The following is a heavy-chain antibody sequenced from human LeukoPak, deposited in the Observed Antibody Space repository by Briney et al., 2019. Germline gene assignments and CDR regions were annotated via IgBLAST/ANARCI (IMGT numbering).Heavy chain of an antibody. D-gene: IGHD2-21*02. Sequence: SETLSLTCIVSGDSISSTSYYWAWIRQPPGKGLEWIGMIFYSGSAYYTPSLRGRVTLSVDTSRNQFSLNLISVTTADTGVYFCARQQSDTSLFDPWGQGTLVTVSS. CDR2: IFYSGSA. V-gene: IGHV4-39*01. J-gene: IGHJ5*02. CDR3: ARQQSDTSLFDP. CDR1: GDSISSTSYY.